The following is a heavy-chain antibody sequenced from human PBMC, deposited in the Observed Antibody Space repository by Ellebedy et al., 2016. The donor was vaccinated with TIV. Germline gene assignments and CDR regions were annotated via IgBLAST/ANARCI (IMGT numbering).Heavy chain of an antibody. V-gene: IGHV1-2*02. J-gene: IGHJ5*02. D-gene: IGHD5-12*01. CDR3: ARDLTGIASGYDSVIFS. CDR2: INPNSGGT. Sequence: ASVKVSCKASGYTFTGYYIHWVRQAPGQGLEWMGWINPNSGGTKSTQKFQGRVTMTRDTSISTSFMELSTLTSDDTAVYYCARDLTGIASGYDSVIFSWGQGTLVTVSS. CDR1: GYTFTGYY.